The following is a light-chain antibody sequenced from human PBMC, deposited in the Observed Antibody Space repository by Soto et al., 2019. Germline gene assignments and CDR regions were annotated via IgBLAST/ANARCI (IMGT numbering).Light chain of an antibody. Sequence: DIQMTQSPSTLSASVGDRVTITCRASQSISSWLAWYQQKPGKAPKLLIYDASSLESGVPSRFSGSGSGTEFTLTISSLQPDDFANYYCQQYNSYSYTVGQGTKLEIK. CDR2: DAS. J-gene: IGKJ2*01. CDR3: QQYNSYSYT. CDR1: QSISSW. V-gene: IGKV1-5*01.